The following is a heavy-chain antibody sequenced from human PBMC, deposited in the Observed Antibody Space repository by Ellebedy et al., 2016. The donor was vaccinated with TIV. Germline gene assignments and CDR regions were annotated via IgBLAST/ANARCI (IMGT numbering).Heavy chain of an antibody. CDR2: TSAYNGNT. J-gene: IGHJ5*02. V-gene: IGHV1-18*01. CDR1: GYTFTSYG. D-gene: IGHD2-2*01. CDR3: ARYCNSTTCSNWFDP. Sequence: AASVKVSCKASGYTFTSYGISWVRQAPGQGLVWMGWTSAYNGNTNYAQMLQGRGTMTTDTFTSTAYMELRSLRSDDTAVYYCARYCNSTTCSNWFDPWGQGTLVTVSS.